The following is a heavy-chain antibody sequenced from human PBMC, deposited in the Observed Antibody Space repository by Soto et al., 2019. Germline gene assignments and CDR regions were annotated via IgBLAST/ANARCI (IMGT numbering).Heavy chain of an antibody. J-gene: IGHJ4*02. CDR1: GFTVSHNY. CDR2: IYSGGNT. V-gene: IGHV3-53*01. CDR3: ARDPPGIAASGAGG. Sequence: EVQLVESGGGLIQPGGSLRLPRAASGFTVSHNYMRWVRQAPGKGREWVSLIYSGGNTHYADSVKGRFTISRDDSKNTLYLQMNSLRVEDTAVYYCARDPPGIAASGAGGWGQGTLVTVSS. D-gene: IGHD6-13*01.